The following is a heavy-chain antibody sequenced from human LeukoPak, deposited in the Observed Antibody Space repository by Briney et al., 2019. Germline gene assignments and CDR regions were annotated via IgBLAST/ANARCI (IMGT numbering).Heavy chain of an antibody. CDR2: IKRDGSEK. CDR3: ARDVTYYDNSYYSDAFDL. CDR1: GFTFRSYW. D-gene: IGHD3-22*01. V-gene: IGHV3-7*01. Sequence: GGSLRLSCAASGFTFRSYWMTWVRQAPGRGLEWVANIKRDGSEKHYVDSVWGRFTISRDNAKSSLYLQLNSLRAEDTAVYYCARDVTYYDNSYYSDAFDLWGQGTMVTVSS. J-gene: IGHJ3*01.